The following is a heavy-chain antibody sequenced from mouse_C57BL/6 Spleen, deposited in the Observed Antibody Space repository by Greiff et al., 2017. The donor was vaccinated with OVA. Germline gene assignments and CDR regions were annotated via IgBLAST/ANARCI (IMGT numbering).Heavy chain of an antibody. V-gene: IGHV1-50*01. CDR3: ASYDYDEGFAY. D-gene: IGHD2-4*01. CDR1: GYTFTSYW. CDR2: IDPSDSYT. Sequence: QVQLQQPGAELVKPGASVKLSCKASGYTFTSYWMQWVKQRPGQGLEWIGEIDPSDSYTNYNQKFKGKATLTVDTSSSTAYMQLSSLTSEDSAVDYCASYDYDEGFAYWGQGTLVTVSA. J-gene: IGHJ3*01.